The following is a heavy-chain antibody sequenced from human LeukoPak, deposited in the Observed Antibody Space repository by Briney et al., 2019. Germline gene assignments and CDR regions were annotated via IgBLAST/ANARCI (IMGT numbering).Heavy chain of an antibody. CDR2: ISSSSNYI. D-gene: IGHD2/OR15-2a*01. CDR1: RFTFSTYW. V-gene: IGHV3-21*01. Sequence: PGGSLRLSCAASRFTFSTYWMSWVRQAPGKGLEWVSSISSSSNYIYYADSVKGRFTISRDNAKNSLYLQMNSLRAEDTAAYYCARVSILIVPYYAFDIWGQGTMVTVSS. J-gene: IGHJ3*02. CDR3: ARVSILIVPYYAFDI.